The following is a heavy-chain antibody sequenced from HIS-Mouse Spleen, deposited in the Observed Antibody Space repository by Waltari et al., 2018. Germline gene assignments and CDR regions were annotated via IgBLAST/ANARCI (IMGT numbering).Heavy chain of an antibody. CDR2: IYYSGST. D-gene: IGHD1-1*01. CDR1: GGSISSSSYY. J-gene: IGHJ3*02. CDR3: ARGFADWNDAFDI. V-gene: IGHV4-39*07. Sequence: QLQLQESGPGLVKPSETLSLTCTVSGGSISSSSYYWGWIRQPPGKGLEWIGSIYYSGSTSYNPSLKSRVTISVDTSKNQFSLKLSSVTAADTAVYYCARGFADWNDAFDIWGQGTMVTVSS.